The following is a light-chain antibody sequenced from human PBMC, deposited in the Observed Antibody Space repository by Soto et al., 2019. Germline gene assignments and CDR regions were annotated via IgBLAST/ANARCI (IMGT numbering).Light chain of an antibody. CDR1: QSVLSSSNNKNY. CDR2: WAS. CDR3: QHYYSSPLT. Sequence: DIVMTQSPDSLAVSLGERATINCKSSQSVLSSSNNKNYLAWYQQTQGQTPKVLIYWASTRESGVPDRFSGSGSGTDFTLPISRLQAEDVEVYYCQHYYSSPLTFGGGTKVDIK. J-gene: IGKJ4*01. V-gene: IGKV4-1*01.